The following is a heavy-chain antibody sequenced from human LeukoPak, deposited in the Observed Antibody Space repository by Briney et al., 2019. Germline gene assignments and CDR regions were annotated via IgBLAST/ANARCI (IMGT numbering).Heavy chain of an antibody. CDR1: GFTFSDYY. CDR3: ARHSSSYTHFDY. Sequence: PGGSLRLSCAASGFTFSDYYMSWIRQAPGKGLEWVSYISSGTDHTNYADSVKGRFTISRDNAKKSLYLQMNSLRAEDTAIYYCARHSSSYTHFDYWGQGTLVTVS. CDR2: ISSGTDHT. V-gene: IGHV3-11*03. J-gene: IGHJ4*02. D-gene: IGHD4-11*01.